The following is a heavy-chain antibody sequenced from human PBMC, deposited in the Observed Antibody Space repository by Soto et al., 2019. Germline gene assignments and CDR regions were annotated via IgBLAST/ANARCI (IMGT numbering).Heavy chain of an antibody. V-gene: IGHV1-18*04. CDR3: ARDGDGYSYAFDF. Sequence: QFQLVQSGGEVKKNGASLKVSCKASGDTFISHGVAWVRQAPGQGLEWMGWISAYNGNTKYAQKFQGRITMTTDTSTSTAYMELRSLRSDDTAVYYCARDGDGYSYAFDFWGQGSLVTVSS. J-gene: IGHJ4*02. D-gene: IGHD3-16*01. CDR2: ISAYNGNT. CDR1: GDTFISHG.